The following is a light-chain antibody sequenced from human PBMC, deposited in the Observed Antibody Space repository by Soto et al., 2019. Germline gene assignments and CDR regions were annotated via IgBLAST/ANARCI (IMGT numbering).Light chain of an antibody. CDR1: QAIRND. J-gene: IGKJ2*01. Sequence: AIQMTQSPSSLSASVGDSVTITCRASQAIRNDLGWYQQKPGKAPKLLIYAASTLQSGVSSRFSGSGSGTDFTLTIRSLQSEDFATYYCLQDYNYPHTFGQGTKLEIK. CDR2: AAS. CDR3: LQDYNYPHT. V-gene: IGKV1-6*01.